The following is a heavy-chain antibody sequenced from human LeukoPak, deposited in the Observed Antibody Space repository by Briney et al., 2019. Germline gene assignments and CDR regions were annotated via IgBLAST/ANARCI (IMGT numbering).Heavy chain of an antibody. CDR3: ASGNEWELFDY. J-gene: IGHJ4*02. Sequence: ASVTVPRKASGYIFTGYYMHWVRQAPGQGLEWMGWINPNSGGTNYAQKFQGRVTMTRDTSISTAYMELSRLRSDDTAVYFCASGNEWELFDYWGQATLVTVSS. CDR2: INPNSGGT. CDR1: GYIFTGYY. D-gene: IGHD1-26*01. V-gene: IGHV1-2*02.